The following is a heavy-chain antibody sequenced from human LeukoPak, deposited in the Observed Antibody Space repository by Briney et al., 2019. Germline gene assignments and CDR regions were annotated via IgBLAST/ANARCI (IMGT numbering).Heavy chain of an antibody. Sequence: ASVKVSCKASGGTFSSYAISWVRQAPGQGLEWMGGIIPIFGTANYAQKFQGRVTITADESTSTAYMELSSLRSEDTAVYYCVRVLGVVVPAPLDVWGKGTTVTVSS. CDR3: VRVLGVVVPAPLDV. D-gene: IGHD2-2*01. V-gene: IGHV1-69*13. J-gene: IGHJ6*04. CDR2: IIPIFGTA. CDR1: GGTFSSYA.